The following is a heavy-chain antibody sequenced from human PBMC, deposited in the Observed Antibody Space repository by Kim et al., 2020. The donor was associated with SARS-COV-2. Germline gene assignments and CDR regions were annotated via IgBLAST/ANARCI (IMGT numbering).Heavy chain of an antibody. Sequence: GGSLRLSCAASGFTFSSYAMHWVRQAPGKGLEWVAVISYDGSNKYYADSVKGRFTISRDNSKNTLYLQMNSLRAEDTAVYYCARDPAAYYLGYWCQCTLV. J-gene: IGHJ4*02. D-gene: IGHD6-13*01. CDR3: ARDPAAYYLGY. CDR2: ISYDGSNK. CDR1: GFTFSSYA. V-gene: IGHV3-30*04.